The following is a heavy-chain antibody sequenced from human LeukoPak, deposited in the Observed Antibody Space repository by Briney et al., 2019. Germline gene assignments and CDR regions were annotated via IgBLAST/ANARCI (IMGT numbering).Heavy chain of an antibody. CDR3: ARESGPYYYYYYMDV. D-gene: IGHD6-25*01. CDR2: IYTSGST. CDR1: GGSISSGSYY. V-gene: IGHV4-61*02. J-gene: IGHJ6*03. Sequence: SETLSLTCTVSGGSISSGSYYWSWIRQPAGKGLEWIGRIYTSGSTNYNPSLKSRVTISVDTSKNQFSLKLSSVAAADTAVYYCARESGPYYYYYYMDVWGKGTTVTVSS.